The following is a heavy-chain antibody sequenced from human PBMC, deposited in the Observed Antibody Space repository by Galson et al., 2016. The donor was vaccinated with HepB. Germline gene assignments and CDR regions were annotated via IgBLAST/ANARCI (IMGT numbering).Heavy chain of an antibody. J-gene: IGHJ6*02. D-gene: IGHD2-21*02. CDR3: AKSLLGVTLVSYYYGMDV. CDR1: GXTFSNYV. CDR2: ISGSGTNT. V-gene: IGHV3-23*01. Sequence: RLSCAASGXTFSNYVTNWVRQAPGKGLEWVSAISGSGTNTYYEDSVKGRFTISRDNSKNTLFLQMNSLRAEDTAVYYCAKSLLGVTLVSYYYGMDVWGQGTTVTVSS.